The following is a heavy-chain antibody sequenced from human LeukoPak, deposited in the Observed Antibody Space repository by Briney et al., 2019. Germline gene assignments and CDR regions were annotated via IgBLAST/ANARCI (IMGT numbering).Heavy chain of an antibody. Sequence: PGGSLRLSCAASGFTFSSYSMNWVRQAPGKGLEWVSYISSSSSTIYYADSVKGRFTISRDNAKNSLYLQMHILRAEDTAVYYCARDWGLYGSWGSYLGGWGQGTLVTVSS. D-gene: IGHD3-16*02. CDR1: GFTFSSYS. V-gene: IGHV3-48*01. CDR3: ARDWGLYGSWGSYLGG. CDR2: ISSSSSTI. J-gene: IGHJ4*02.